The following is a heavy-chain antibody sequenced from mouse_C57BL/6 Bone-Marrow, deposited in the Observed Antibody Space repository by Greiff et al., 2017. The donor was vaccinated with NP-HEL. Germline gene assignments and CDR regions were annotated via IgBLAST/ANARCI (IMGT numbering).Heavy chain of an antibody. CDR3: ARPHYGSSPYYFDY. V-gene: IGHV1-26*01. D-gene: IGHD1-1*01. CDR1: GYTFTDYY. CDR2: INPNNGGT. J-gene: IGHJ2*01. Sequence: EVQLQQSGPELVKPGASVKISCKASGYTFTDYYMNWVKQSHGKSLEWIGDINPNNGGTSYNQKFKGKATLTVDKSSSTAYMELRSLTSEDSAVYYCARPHYGSSPYYFDYWGQGTTLTVSS.